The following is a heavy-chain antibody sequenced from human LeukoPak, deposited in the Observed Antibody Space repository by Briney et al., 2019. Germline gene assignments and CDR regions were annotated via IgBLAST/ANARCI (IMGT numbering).Heavy chain of an antibody. CDR3: ARDLRDTFDV. J-gene: IGHJ3*01. Sequence: GGSLRLSCAASGFTFSSYSMNWVRQAPGKGLEWVSYINSISSIIYYADSVKGRLTISRDNVKNSLYLQMNSLRDEDTAVYYCARDLRDTFDVWGQGTMVTVSS. CDR1: GFTFSSYS. V-gene: IGHV3-48*02. CDR2: INSISSII.